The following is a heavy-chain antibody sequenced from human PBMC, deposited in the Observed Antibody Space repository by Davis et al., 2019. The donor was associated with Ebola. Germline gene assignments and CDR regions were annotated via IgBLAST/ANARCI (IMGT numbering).Heavy chain of an antibody. CDR1: GFTFSHYS. D-gene: IGHD5-24*01. CDR3: ARGNGHLQFFPDY. CDR2: ITSSGSTV. J-gene: IGHJ4*02. V-gene: IGHV3-48*02. Sequence: GGSLRLSCAASGFTFSHYSMNWVRQSPGKGLQWVSFITSSGSTVFYADSVKGRFTISRDNVKNSLSLQMKSLTDEDTAVYYCARGNGHLQFFPDYWGQGTLVTVSS.